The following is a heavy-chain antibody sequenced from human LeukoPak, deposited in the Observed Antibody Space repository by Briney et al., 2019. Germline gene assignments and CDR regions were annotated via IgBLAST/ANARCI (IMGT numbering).Heavy chain of an antibody. CDR1: GFTFSSYA. Sequence: PGGSLRLSCAASGFTFSSYAMSWVRQAPGKGLEWVSAISGSGGSTYYADSVKGRFTISRDNSKNTLYLQMNSLRAEDTAVYYCAKEEWTYGPLYYYYYGMDVWGQGTTVTVSS. V-gene: IGHV3-23*01. D-gene: IGHD3-10*01. CDR2: ISGSGGST. CDR3: AKEEWTYGPLYYYYYGMDV. J-gene: IGHJ6*02.